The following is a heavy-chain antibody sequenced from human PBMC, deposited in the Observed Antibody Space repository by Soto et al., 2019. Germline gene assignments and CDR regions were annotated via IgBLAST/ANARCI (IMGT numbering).Heavy chain of an antibody. Sequence: EVQLVESGGGLVKPGGSLRLSCAASGFTFSSYSMNWVRQAPGKGLEWVSSISSSSSYIYYADSVQGRFTISRDNAKNPLDLQMNSLRAEDTAVYYCARVVAAAGPGRPSSEVSTQFDPWGQGTLVTVSS. D-gene: IGHD6-13*01. CDR1: GFTFSSYS. J-gene: IGHJ5*02. CDR3: ARVVAAAGPGRPSSEVSTQFDP. V-gene: IGHV3-21*01. CDR2: ISSSSSYI.